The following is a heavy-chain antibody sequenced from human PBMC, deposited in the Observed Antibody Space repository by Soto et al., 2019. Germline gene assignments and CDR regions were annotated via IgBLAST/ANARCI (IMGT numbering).Heavy chain of an antibody. Sequence: QVQLVESGGGVVQPGRSLRLSCAASGFTFSSYGMHWVRQAPGKGLEWVAVISYDGSNKYYADSVKGRFTISRDNSKNSVYLQMNSLRAGDTAVYYCAKDVVPTVVTQTGRDLWGRGTLVTVSS. D-gene: IGHD4-17*01. CDR1: GFTFSSYG. CDR3: AKDVVPTVVTQTGRDL. CDR2: ISYDGSNK. V-gene: IGHV3-30*18. J-gene: IGHJ2*01.